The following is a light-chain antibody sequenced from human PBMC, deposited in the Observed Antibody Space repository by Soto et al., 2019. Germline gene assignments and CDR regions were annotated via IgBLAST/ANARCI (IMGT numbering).Light chain of an antibody. J-gene: IGKJ5*01. V-gene: IGKV1-39*01. CDR2: AAS. CDR3: QQRYSTLSIT. Sequence: DIQMTQSPSSLSASVGDRVTITCRASESIARHLNWYQQKPGKAPKLLIYAASSLQNGVPSRFRGCGAGTDFTLTISNLQPEDFATYYCQQRYSTLSITFGQGTRLEI. CDR1: ESIARH.